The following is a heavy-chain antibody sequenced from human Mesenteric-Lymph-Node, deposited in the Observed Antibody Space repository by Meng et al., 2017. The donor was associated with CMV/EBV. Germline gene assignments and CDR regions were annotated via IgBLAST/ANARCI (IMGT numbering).Heavy chain of an antibody. Sequence: GESLKISCAASGFTFSDDWMTWVRQAPGKGLEWVSVIYSGGSSTYYADSVKGRFTISRDNSKNTLYLQMNSLRDEDTAVYYCAKSGCGGDCYSLFDYWGQGTLVTVSS. V-gene: IGHV3-23*03. D-gene: IGHD2-21*01. CDR2: IYSGGSST. J-gene: IGHJ4*02. CDR1: GFTFSDDW. CDR3: AKSGCGGDCYSLFDY.